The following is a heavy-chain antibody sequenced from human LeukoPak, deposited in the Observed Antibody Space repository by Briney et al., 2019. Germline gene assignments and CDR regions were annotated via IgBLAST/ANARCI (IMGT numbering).Heavy chain of an antibody. V-gene: IGHV3-23*01. J-gene: IGHJ5*02. CDR2: ISGSGGST. CDR1: GFTFSSYA. CDR3: AKRRYDSSGYYGNWFDP. D-gene: IGHD3-22*01. Sequence: PGGSLRLSCAASGFTFSSYAMSWVRQAPGKGLEWVSAISGSGGSTYYADSVKGRFTISRDNSKNTLYLQMNSLRAEDTAVYYCAKRRYDSSGYYGNWFDPWGQGTLVTVSS.